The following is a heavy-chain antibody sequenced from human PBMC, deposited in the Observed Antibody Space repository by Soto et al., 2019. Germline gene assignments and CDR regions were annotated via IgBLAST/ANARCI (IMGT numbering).Heavy chain of an antibody. J-gene: IGHJ5*02. Sequence: SETLSLTCGFSGDTISTGGYSWAWIRQPPGKALEWIGHTYHSGNPYYNPSLKSRVIISVDRSKNQFSLQVSSVTPEDTAVYYCARAYCSGGSCWACSNWFDPWGQGTVVNVSS. V-gene: IGHV4-30-2*01. CDR3: ARAYCSGGSCWACSNWFDP. CDR2: TYHSGNP. CDR1: GDTISTGGYS. D-gene: IGHD2-15*01.